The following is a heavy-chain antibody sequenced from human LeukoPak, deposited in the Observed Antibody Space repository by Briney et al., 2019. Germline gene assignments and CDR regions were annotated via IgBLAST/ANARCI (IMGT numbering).Heavy chain of an antibody. D-gene: IGHD3-9*01. Sequence: PSETLSLTCAVYGGSFSGYYWSWIRQPPGKGLEWIGEINHSGSTNYNPSLKSRVTISVDTSKNQFSLKLSSVTAADTAVYYCARRQSRVLRYFDWGPGGDFGYWGQGTLATVSS. J-gene: IGHJ4*02. V-gene: IGHV4-34*01. CDR2: INHSGST. CDR3: ARRQSRVLRYFDWGPGGDFGY. CDR1: GGSFSGYY.